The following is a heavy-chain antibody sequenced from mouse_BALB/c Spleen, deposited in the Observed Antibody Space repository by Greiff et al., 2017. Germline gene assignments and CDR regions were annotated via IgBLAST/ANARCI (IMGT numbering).Heavy chain of an antibody. Sequence: EVKLVESGAELVKPGASVKLSCTASGFNIKDTYMHWVKQRPEQGLEWIGRIDPANGNTKYDPKFQGKATITADTSSNTAYLQLSSLTSEDTAVYYCAREDYASYYYAMDYWGQGTSVTVSS. CDR3: AREDYASYYYAMDY. CDR1: GFNIKDTY. V-gene: IGHV14-3*02. CDR2: IDPANGNT. D-gene: IGHD2-4*01. J-gene: IGHJ4*01.